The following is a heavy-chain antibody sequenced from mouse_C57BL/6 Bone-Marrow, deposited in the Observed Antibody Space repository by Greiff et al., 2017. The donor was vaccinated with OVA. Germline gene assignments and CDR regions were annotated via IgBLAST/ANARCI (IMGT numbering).Heavy chain of an antibody. CDR1: GYTFTSYG. Sequence: QVQLQQSGAELARPGASVKLSCKASGYTFTSYGISWVKQRTGQGLEWIGEIYPRSGNTYYNEKFKGKATLTADKSSSTAYMELRSLTSEDSAVYFGAGYYSWFAYWGQGTLVTVSA. CDR3: AGYYSWFAY. V-gene: IGHV1-81*01. J-gene: IGHJ3*01. CDR2: IYPRSGNT. D-gene: IGHD2-3*01.